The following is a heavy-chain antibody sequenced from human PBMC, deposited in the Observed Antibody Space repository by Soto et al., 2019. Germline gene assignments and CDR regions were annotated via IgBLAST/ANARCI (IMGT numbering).Heavy chain of an antibody. V-gene: IGHV1-46*03. Sequence: AASVKVSCKASGYTFTSYYMHWVRQAPGQGLEWMGIINPSGGSTSYAQKFQGRVTMTRDTSTSTVYMELSSLRSEDTAVYYCARVWGIAGAESDAFDIWGQGTMVTVSS. CDR1: GYTFTSYY. CDR2: INPSGGST. J-gene: IGHJ3*02. D-gene: IGHD6-19*01. CDR3: ARVWGIAGAESDAFDI.